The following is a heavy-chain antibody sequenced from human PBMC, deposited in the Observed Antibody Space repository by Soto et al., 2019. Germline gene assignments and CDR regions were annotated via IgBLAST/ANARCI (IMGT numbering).Heavy chain of an antibody. Sequence: SATLSLTCPFSGGSINNNNYYWAWIRQPPGKGLSWIASIYYDGSTYYNSSLKSRVTISRDTSKNHFSLRLTSMTAADTAVYYCATVLIGATRHPDSDSWGQGTLVTVSS. V-gene: IGHV4-39*02. J-gene: IGHJ4*02. CDR2: IYYDGST. CDR3: ATVLIGATRHPDSDS. CDR1: GGSINNNNYY. D-gene: IGHD2-15*01.